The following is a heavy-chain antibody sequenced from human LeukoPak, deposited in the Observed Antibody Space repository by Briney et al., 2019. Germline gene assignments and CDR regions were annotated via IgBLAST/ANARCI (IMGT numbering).Heavy chain of an antibody. Sequence: GGSLRLSCTASGFTVSSSYMSWVRQAPGKGLEWVSVIYSGGSTYYADSVTGRFTISRANSKNTLYLQMNSLRGEDTAVYYCARGGDDILIGYIYGMDVWGQGTTVTVSS. V-gene: IGHV3-66*01. CDR1: GFTVSSSY. CDR2: IYSGGST. J-gene: IGHJ6*02. D-gene: IGHD3-9*01. CDR3: ARGGDDILIGYIYGMDV.